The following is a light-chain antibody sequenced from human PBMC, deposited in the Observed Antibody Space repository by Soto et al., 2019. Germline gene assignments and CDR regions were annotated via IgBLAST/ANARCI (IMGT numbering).Light chain of an antibody. Sequence: EIVLTQSPGTQSLSPGERATLSCRASQSVASNDLAWYQQKPGQSPRLLIYGASSRARGIPDRFTGSGSGTDFILTISRLEPEDFAVYYCQQYGSSPRTFGQGTKVDIK. CDR1: QSVASND. J-gene: IGKJ1*01. V-gene: IGKV3-20*01. CDR2: GAS. CDR3: QQYGSSPRT.